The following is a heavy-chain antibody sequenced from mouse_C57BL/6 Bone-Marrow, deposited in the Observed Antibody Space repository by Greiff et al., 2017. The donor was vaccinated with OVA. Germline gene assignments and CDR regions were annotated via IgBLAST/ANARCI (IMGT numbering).Heavy chain of an antibody. J-gene: IGHJ3*01. CDR1: GYTFTSYW. CDR2: IDPSDSET. CDR3: AREGIFYYGYDDGAWFAY. V-gene: IGHV1-52*01. Sequence: QVQLQQPGAELVRPGSSVKLSCKASGYTFTSYWMHWVKQRPIQGLEWIGNIDPSDSETHYTQKFKDKATLTVDKSSSTAYMELSSLTSEDAAVYYCAREGIFYYGYDDGAWFAYGGQGTLVTVSA. D-gene: IGHD2-2*01.